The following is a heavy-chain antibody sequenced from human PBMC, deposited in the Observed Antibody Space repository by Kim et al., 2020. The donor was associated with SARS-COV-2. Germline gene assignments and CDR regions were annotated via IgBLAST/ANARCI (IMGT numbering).Heavy chain of an antibody. CDR2: SAN. CDR3: TTCTYYRVDS. V-gene: IGHV3-7*03. D-gene: IGHD1-26*01. Sequence: SANVYLDSVNGRFTINRVNAKNSVFLQMSSLRPEDTAIYYGTTCTYYRVDSWGQGTLVTVSS. J-gene: IGHJ4*02.